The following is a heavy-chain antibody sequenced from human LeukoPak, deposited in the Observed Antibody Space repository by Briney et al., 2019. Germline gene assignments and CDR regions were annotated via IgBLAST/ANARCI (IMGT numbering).Heavy chain of an antibody. CDR3: ARVYDYGDYQQPRLYYYYYYGMDV. D-gene: IGHD4-17*01. J-gene: IGHJ6*02. CDR2: IYYSGST. Sequence: PSETLSLTCSVSGGSIRSGDYYWSWIRQHPGKGLEWIGYIYYSGSTYFNPSLKSRVAISVDTSKNQFSLRLSSVTAADTAVYYCARVYDYGDYQQPRLYYYYYYGMDVWGQGTTVTVSS. V-gene: IGHV4-31*03. CDR1: GGSIRSGDYY.